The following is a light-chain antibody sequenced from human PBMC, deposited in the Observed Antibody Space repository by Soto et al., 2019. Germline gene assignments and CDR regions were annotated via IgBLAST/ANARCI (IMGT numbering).Light chain of an antibody. CDR2: AAS. CDR1: QGISSY. V-gene: IGKV1-9*01. J-gene: IGKJ4*01. Sequence: IQLTQSPSSLSASVGDRVTITCRASQGISSYLTWYQQKPGKATKLLIYAASTLHSGVPSKFSGSGSGTDFTLTISSLQPEDFATYYCQQLNSYPLTFGGGTKVDIK. CDR3: QQLNSYPLT.